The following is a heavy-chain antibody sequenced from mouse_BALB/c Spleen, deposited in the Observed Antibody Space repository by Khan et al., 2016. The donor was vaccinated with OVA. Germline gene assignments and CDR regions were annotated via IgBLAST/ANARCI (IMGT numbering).Heavy chain of an antibody. V-gene: IGHV9-3-1*01. J-gene: IGHJ2*01. CDR1: GYTFTNYV. CDR2: INTYTGEP. CDR3: TRFHGGY. Sequence: QIQLVQSGPELKKPGETVKISCKASGYTFTNYVMNWVQQSPGKGLKWMGWINTYTGEPTYADDFMGRFTFSLETSVSTAYLQINSLKYEDTATYFCTRFHGGYWGQGTTLTVSS.